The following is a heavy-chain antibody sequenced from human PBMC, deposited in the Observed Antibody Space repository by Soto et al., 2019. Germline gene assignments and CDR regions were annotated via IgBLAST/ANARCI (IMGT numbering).Heavy chain of an antibody. D-gene: IGHD3-3*01. CDR2: IIPIFGTA. Sequence: EASVKVSCKASGGTFGSYAISWVRQAPGQGLEWMGGIIPIFGTANYAQKFQGRVTITADESTSTAYMELSSLRSEDTAVYYCARGLLNYDFWSGYEDVYYYYGMDVWGQGTTVTVSS. J-gene: IGHJ6*02. CDR1: GGTFGSYA. V-gene: IGHV1-69*13. CDR3: ARGLLNYDFWSGYEDVYYYYGMDV.